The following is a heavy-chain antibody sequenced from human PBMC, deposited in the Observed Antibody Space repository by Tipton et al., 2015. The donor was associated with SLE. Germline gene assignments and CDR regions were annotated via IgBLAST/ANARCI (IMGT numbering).Heavy chain of an antibody. Sequence: TLSLTCTVSGVSISNSDHYWGWIRQPPEKGLEWIGSIYYNLASHYNPSLKSRVTISIDTSKNDYSLNLSSVTAADTAVYYCARTTYDGDSFDYWGQGTPVTVSS. J-gene: IGHJ4*02. CDR3: ARTTYDGDSFDY. D-gene: IGHD4-17*01. CDR2: IYYNLAS. V-gene: IGHV4-39*07. CDR1: GVSISNSDHY.